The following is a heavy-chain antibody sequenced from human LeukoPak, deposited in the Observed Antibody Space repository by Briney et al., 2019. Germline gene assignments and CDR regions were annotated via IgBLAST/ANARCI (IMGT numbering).Heavy chain of an antibody. V-gene: IGHV1-69*06. CDR3: ARGELGIGASFDY. CDR2: IIPLFGTA. J-gene: IGHJ4*02. CDR1: GDTFSSYA. D-gene: IGHD7-27*01. Sequence: ASVKVSCKASGDTFSSYAISWVRQAPGQGLEWMGGIIPLFGTADYAQEFQGRVTITADKSTTTAYMELSSLRSEDTAVYYCARGELGIGASFDYWGQGTLVTVSS.